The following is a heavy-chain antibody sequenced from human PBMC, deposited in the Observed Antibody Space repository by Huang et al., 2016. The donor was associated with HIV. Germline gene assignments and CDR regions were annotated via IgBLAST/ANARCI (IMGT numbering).Heavy chain of an antibody. CDR2: INHGGSD. V-gene: IGHV4-34*02. CDR3: ARHDSSIKGLFRSPFWFHP. Sequence: QAQLQQWGAGLLKHSETLSLTCAVYGGSLSNYHWTWFRQSRGKGLEWIGEINHGGSDNYNPPRKRRLTMSIDTANTHVSLNLTSVTAADTAEYFCARHDSSIKGLFRSPFWFHPWGQGTLVTVSS. J-gene: IGHJ5*02. CDR1: GGSLSNYH. D-gene: IGHD6-13*01.